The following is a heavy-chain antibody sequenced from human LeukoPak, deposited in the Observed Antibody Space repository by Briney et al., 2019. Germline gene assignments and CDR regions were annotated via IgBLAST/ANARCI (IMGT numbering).Heavy chain of an antibody. CDR1: GGSINGYY. CDR3: ARGYDYVWGSHRALGY. J-gene: IGHJ4*02. V-gene: IGHV4-59*01. D-gene: IGHD3-16*02. CDR2: IYYSGST. Sequence: SETLSLTCTVSGGSINGYYWSWIRQPPGKGLEWIGYIYYSGSTNYNPSLKSRVTISVDTSKNQFSLRLSSVTAADTAVYYCARGYDYVWGSHRALGYWGQGTLVAVSS.